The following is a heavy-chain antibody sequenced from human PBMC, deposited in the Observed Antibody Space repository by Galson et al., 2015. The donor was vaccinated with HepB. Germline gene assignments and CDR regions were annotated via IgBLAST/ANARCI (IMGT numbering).Heavy chain of an antibody. CDR1: GGSFIGFD. Sequence: SVKVSCKASGGSFIGFDISWVRQAPGQGLEWMGGIIPVLGTSNYAQKFQGRVTIIADESTNIAYVELSSLTSEDTAVYYCTRKCSATSCYGGADFGGQGTLVTVSS. D-gene: IGHD2-2*01. J-gene: IGHJ4*02. V-gene: IGHV1-69*13. CDR2: IIPVLGTS. CDR3: TRKCSATSCYGGADF.